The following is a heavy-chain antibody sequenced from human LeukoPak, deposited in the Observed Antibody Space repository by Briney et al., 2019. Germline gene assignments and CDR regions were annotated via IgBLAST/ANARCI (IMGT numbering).Heavy chain of an antibody. CDR1: GYTFTSCG. J-gene: IGHJ4*02. V-gene: IGHV1-18*04. CDR2: IGAYNGDT. D-gene: IGHD2-15*01. Sequence: ASVKVSCKPSGYTFTSCGISWVRQAPGQGLEWMGWIGAYNGDTNYAQKFQGRVTMTTDTSTSTAYMDLRSLRSDDTAVYYCTRDHCRGDNCPSFDYWGQGTLVAVSS. CDR3: TRDHCRGDNCPSFDY.